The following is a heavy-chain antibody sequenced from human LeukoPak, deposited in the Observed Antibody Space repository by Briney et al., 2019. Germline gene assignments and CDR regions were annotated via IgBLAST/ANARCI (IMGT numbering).Heavy chain of an antibody. V-gene: IGHV3-23*01. CDR3: ARDFSGTYYFDY. Sequence: GGSLRLSCAASGFTFSSYVMSWVRQAPGKGLEWVSAISGSGGSTYYADSVKGRFTISRDNSKNTLYLQMNSLRAEDTAVYYCARDFSGTYYFDYWGQGTLVTVSS. D-gene: IGHD1-26*01. J-gene: IGHJ4*02. CDR1: GFTFSSYV. CDR2: ISGSGGST.